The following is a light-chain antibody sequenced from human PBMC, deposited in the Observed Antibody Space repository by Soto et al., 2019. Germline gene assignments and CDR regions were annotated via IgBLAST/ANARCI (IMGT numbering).Light chain of an antibody. CDR1: SSDIGDYNF. V-gene: IGLV2-14*01. Sequence: QSVLTQPASVSGSPGQSITISCTGTSSDIGDYNFVSWYQQHPGKAPKLMIFEVRDRPSGISSRFSGSKSGNTASLTISGLQTEDEADYYCQSYDSSLSVYVFGTGTKVTVL. J-gene: IGLJ1*01. CDR3: QSYDSSLSVYV. CDR2: EVR.